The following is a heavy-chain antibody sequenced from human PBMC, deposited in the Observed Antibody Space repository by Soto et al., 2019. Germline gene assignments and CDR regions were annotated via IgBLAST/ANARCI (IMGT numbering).Heavy chain of an antibody. CDR2: ISYDGSNK. V-gene: IGHV3-30*03. D-gene: IGHD6-13*01. J-gene: IGHJ6*02. Sequence: PGGSLRLSCAASGFTFSSYGMHWVRQAPGKGLEWVAVISYDGSNKYYADSVKGRFTISRDNAKNSLYLQMNSLRDEDTAMYYCARGGPAGGTDHYYGMDVWGQGTTVTVSS. CDR1: GFTFSSYG. CDR3: ARGGPAGGTDHYYGMDV.